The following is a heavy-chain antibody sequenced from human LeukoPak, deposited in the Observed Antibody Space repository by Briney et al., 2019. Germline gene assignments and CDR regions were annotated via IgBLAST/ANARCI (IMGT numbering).Heavy chain of an antibody. V-gene: IGHV1-18*01. Sequence: ASVKVSCKASGYTFTSYGISWVRQAPGQGLEWMGWISAYNGNTNYAQKLQGRVTMTTDTSTSTAYMELRSLRSDDTAVYYCARDAGTIPEYYYYMDVWGKGTTVTVSS. CDR1: GYTFTSYG. D-gene: IGHD2-2*01. J-gene: IGHJ6*03. CDR3: ARDAGTIPEYYYYMDV. CDR2: ISAYNGNT.